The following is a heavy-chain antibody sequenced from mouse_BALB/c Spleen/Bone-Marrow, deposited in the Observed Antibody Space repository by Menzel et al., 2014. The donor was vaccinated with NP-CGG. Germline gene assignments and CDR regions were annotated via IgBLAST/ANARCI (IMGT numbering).Heavy chain of an antibody. CDR3: AIRYYAMDY. CDR1: GYTFTTYT. Sequence: QVQLKESGAELARPGASVKMSCKSSGYTFTTYTIHWMKQRPGQGLEWIGYIIPSSGYTNYNQKFKDKATLTADKSSSTAYMQLSSLTPEDSAVYYCAIRYYAMDYLGQGTSVTVSS. J-gene: IGHJ4*01. CDR2: IIPSSGYT. V-gene: IGHV1-4*01. D-gene: IGHD1-1*01.